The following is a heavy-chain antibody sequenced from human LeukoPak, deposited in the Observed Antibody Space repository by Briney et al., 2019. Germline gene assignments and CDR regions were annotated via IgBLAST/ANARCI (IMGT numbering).Heavy chain of an antibody. J-gene: IGHJ5*02. CDR1: GGTFPSYA. CDR3: ARKLRLGGNWFDP. V-gene: IGHV1-69*13. CDR2: IIPISGTT. D-gene: IGHD1-26*01. Sequence: APVKVSCKTSGGTFPSYAITGVRQAPGQGLEWMGKIIPISGTTNSAQKFQGRVTFTADESTSTAYMELSSLRSEDTALYYCARKLRLGGNWFDPWGQGTLVTVSS.